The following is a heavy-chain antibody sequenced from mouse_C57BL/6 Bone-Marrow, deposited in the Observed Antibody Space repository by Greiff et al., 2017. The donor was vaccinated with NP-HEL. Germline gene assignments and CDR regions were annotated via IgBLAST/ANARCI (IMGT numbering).Heavy chain of an antibody. CDR3: ASRTRYYFDY. Sequence: VQLQQSGAELVRPGTSVKVSCKASGYAFTNYLIEWVKQSPGQGLEWIGVINPGSGGTNYNEKFKGKATLTADKSSSTAYMQLSSLTSEDSAVYFCASRTRYYFDYWGQGTTLTVSS. CDR2: INPGSGGT. J-gene: IGHJ2*01. CDR1: GYAFTNYL. D-gene: IGHD1-1*01. V-gene: IGHV1-54*01.